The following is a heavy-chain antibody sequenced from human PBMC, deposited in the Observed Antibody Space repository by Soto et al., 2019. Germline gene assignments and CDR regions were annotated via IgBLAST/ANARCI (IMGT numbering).Heavy chain of an antibody. Sequence: GGSLRLSCAASGFTVSSNYMSWVRQAPGKGLEWVSVIYSGGSTYYAHSVKGRFTISRDNSKNTLSLQMNSLRAEDTAVYYCARKFVSSWYNWFDPWGQGTLVTVSS. D-gene: IGHD6-13*01. CDR2: IYSGGST. CDR1: GFTVSSNY. V-gene: IGHV3-66*01. CDR3: ARKFVSSWYNWFDP. J-gene: IGHJ5*02.